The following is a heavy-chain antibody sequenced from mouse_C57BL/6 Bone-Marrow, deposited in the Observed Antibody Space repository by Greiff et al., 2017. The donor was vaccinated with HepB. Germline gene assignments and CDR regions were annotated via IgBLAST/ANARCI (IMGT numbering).Heavy chain of an antibody. CDR1: GFTFSSYA. CDR3: TRDGRLRRPYFDH. V-gene: IGHV5-9-1*02. J-gene: IGHJ2*01. CDR2: ISSGGDYI. Sequence: EVKLMESGEGLVKPGGSLKLSCAASGFTFSSYAMSWVRQTPEKRLEWVAYISSGGDYIYYADTVKGRFTISRDNARNTLYLQMSSLKSEDTAMYYCTRDGRLRRPYFDHWGQGTTLTVSS. D-gene: IGHD2-4*01.